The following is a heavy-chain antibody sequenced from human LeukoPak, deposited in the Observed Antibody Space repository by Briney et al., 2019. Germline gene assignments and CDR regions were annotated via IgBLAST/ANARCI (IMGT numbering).Heavy chain of an antibody. V-gene: IGHV4-61*02. CDR1: GGSINSGSYS. Sequence: SQTLSLTCTVSGGSINSGSYSWTWIRQPAGKGLEWIGRIHISGSTDYTPSLKSRVTISVDTSKNQFSLKLSSVTAADTAVYYCARADRSGYFGNVVAFDIWDQGTMVTVSS. CDR2: IHISGST. D-gene: IGHD3-22*01. CDR3: ARADRSGYFGNVVAFDI. J-gene: IGHJ3*02.